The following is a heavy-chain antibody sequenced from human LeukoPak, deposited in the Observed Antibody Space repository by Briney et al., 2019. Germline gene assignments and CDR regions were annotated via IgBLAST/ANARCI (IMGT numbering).Heavy chain of an antibody. CDR1: GFTFSSYW. V-gene: IGHV3-7*01. CDR3: ARDPYDSSWGLCYFDY. D-gene: IGHD3-22*01. J-gene: IGHJ4*02. Sequence: GGSLRLSCAASGFTFSSYWMSWVRQAPGKGLEWVANIKQDGSDKYYVDSVKGRFAISRDNAKNSRYLQMNRLRAEDTAVYYCARDPYDSSWGLCYFDYWGQGNLVTVSS. CDR2: IKQDGSDK.